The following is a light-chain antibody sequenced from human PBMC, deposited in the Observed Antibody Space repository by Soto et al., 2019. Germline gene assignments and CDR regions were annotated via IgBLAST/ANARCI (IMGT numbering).Light chain of an antibody. CDR3: SSYTSISPWV. CDR1: SSDVGGYNY. CDR2: EVS. Sequence: QSALTQPASVSGSPGQSITISCTGTSSDVGGYNYVSWYQQHPGKAPKLMIYEVSNRPSGVSHRFSGSKSGNTAALTISGLQAEDEADYYCSSYTSISPWVFGGGTKLTVL. V-gene: IGLV2-14*01. J-gene: IGLJ3*02.